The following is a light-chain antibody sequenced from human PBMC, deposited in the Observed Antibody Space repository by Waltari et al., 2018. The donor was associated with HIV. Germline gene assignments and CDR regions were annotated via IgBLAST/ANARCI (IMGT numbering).Light chain of an antibody. CDR1: SRDFGGYNY. J-gene: IGLJ3*02. CDR2: DVN. V-gene: IGLV2-11*01. CDR3: CSDAGSYTLV. Sequence: QSALTQPRSVSGSPGQSVTISCAGPSRDFGGYNYVSWYQQHPGKSPKFIIYDVNKRPSGVPDRLSGSKSGNTASLTISGLQAEDEADYYCCSDAGSYTLVFGGGTKLTVL.